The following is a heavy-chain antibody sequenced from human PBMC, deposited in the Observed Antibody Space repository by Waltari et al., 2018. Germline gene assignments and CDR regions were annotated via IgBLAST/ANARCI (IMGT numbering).Heavy chain of an antibody. D-gene: IGHD6-19*01. J-gene: IGHJ3*01. CDR3: ARHVSGPTRAAFDV. CDR1: GFTVNSNY. V-gene: IGHV3-53*01. Sequence: EVQLVESGGGLIQPGGSLILSCVGSGFTVNSNYMSWVGQVPGKGLEWVSNIPLGTNANYAESVRGRFTISRDNSKDTLYLQMNSLRVEDTAVYFCARHVSGPTRAAFDVWGQGTMVTVSP. CDR2: IPLGTNA.